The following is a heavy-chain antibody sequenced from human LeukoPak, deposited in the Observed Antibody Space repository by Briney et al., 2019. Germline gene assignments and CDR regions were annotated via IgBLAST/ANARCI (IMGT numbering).Heavy chain of an antibody. J-gene: IGHJ4*02. V-gene: IGHV1-18*01. Sequence: ASVKVSCRASGYTFTSYGISWVRQAPGQGLEWMGWISAYNGNTNYAQKLQGRVTMTTDTSTSTAYMELRSLRSDDTAVYYCARDLKRLTSGWITAAAGDYWGQGTLVTVSS. CDR2: ISAYNGNT. CDR3: ARDLKRLTSGWITAAAGDY. D-gene: IGHD6-19*01. CDR1: GYTFTSYG.